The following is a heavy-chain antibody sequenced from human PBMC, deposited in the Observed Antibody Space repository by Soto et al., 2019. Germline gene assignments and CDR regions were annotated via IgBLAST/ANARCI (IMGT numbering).Heavy chain of an antibody. CDR2: MNRDGTNI. D-gene: IGHD1-1*01. J-gene: IGHJ3*02. CDR3: VRDRGQPDAFDI. V-gene: IGHV3-74*01. Sequence: EVQLVESGGGLVQPGGSLRLSCAASEFTFNVYWVHWVRQAPGKGLVWVAHMNRDGTNINYADSVKGRFTISRDHAKNALYLQMNSLRVEDTAIYYCVRDRGQPDAFDIWGQGTVVTVSA. CDR1: EFTFNVYW.